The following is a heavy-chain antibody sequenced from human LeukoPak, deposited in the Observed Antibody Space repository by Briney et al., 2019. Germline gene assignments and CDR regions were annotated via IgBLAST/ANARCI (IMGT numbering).Heavy chain of an antibody. V-gene: IGHV3-23*01. Sequence: GGSLRLSCAASGFTFSSYSMTWVRQVPGKGLEWVSSVSGSGSMTDYADSVKGRFTISGDNSKNTVYLQMNSPRADDTAIYYCAKGSFSNWPYYFDYWGQGTLVTVSS. CDR2: VSGSGSMT. CDR1: GFTFSSYS. CDR3: AKGSFSNWPYYFDY. D-gene: IGHD5-24*01. J-gene: IGHJ4*01.